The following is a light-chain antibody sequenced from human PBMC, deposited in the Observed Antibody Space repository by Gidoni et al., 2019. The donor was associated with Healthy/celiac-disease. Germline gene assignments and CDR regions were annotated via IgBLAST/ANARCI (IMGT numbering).Light chain of an antibody. CDR1: QSISIY. CDR2: AAS. J-gene: IGKJ1*01. Sequence: DIQMTQSPSSLSASVGDRVTITCRASQSISIYLNWYQQKPGKAPKLLICAASSLQSGVPSRFSGSGSGTDFTLTISSMQPEDFATYYCQQSYSTVWTFGQGTKVEIK. CDR3: QQSYSTVWT. V-gene: IGKV1-39*01.